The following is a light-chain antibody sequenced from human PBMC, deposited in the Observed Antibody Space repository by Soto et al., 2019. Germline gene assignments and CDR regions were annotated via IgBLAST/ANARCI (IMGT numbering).Light chain of an antibody. CDR2: EVS. V-gene: IGLV2-8*01. CDR1: SSDVGGYNF. Sequence: QSALTQPPSASGSPGQSVTISCTGTSSDVGGYNFVSWYQLHPGKAPKLMIYEVSKRPSGVPDRFSGSKSGNTASLAVSGLQAEDEADDYCSSYAGNNKLLFGGGTKLTVL. CDR3: SSYAGNNKLL. J-gene: IGLJ2*01.